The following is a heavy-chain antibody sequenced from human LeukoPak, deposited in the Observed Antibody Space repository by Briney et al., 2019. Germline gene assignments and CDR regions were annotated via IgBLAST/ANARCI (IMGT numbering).Heavy chain of an antibody. CDR3: AEGIAVGNSVDY. V-gene: IGHV3-30*01. CDR1: GFTFSSYA. CDR2: ISYDGSNK. J-gene: IGHJ4*02. Sequence: GGPLRLSCAASGFTFSSYAMHWVRQAPGKGLEWVAVISYDGSNKYYADSVKGRFTISRDNSKNTLYLQMNSLRAEDTAVYYCAEGIAVGNSVDYWGQGTLVTVSS. D-gene: IGHD6-19*01.